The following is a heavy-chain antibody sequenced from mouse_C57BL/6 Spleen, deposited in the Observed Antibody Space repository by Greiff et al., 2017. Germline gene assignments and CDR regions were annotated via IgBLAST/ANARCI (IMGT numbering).Heavy chain of an antibody. CDR2: IDPSDSYT. Sequence: QLQQPGAELVMPGASVKLSCKASGYTFTSYWMHWVKQRPGQGLEWIGEIDPSDSYTNYNQKFKGKSTLTVDQSSSTAYMQRSSLTSEDAAVYYCARGAGDYSNYVAYWGQGTLVTVSA. CDR1: GYTFTSYW. J-gene: IGHJ3*01. V-gene: IGHV1-69*01. CDR3: ARGAGDYSNYVAY. D-gene: IGHD2-5*01.